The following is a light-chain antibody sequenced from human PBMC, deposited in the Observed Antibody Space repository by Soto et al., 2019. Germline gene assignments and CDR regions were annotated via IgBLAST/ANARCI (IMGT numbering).Light chain of an antibody. CDR2: EVN. CDR3: SSYAGSSNV. Sequence: QSVLTQPPSASGSPGQSVAISCTGTSSDVGGYNYVSWYQQHPGKAPKLMIYEVNKRPSGVPDRFSGSKSGNTASLTGSGLQAEDEADDYCSSYAGSSNVFGTGTKVAVL. CDR1: SSDVGGYNY. J-gene: IGLJ1*01. V-gene: IGLV2-8*01.